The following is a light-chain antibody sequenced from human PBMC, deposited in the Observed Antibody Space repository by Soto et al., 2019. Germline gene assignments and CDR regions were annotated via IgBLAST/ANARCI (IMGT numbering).Light chain of an antibody. CDR1: QSVSSSY. Sequence: EIVLTQSPGTLSLSPGERATLSCRASQSVSSSYLAWYQQKPGQAPRLLIYAASSRATGIPDRFSGSGSGKDFTVTINRLEPEDFAVYYCQQYGSSPLTFGGGTKVDIK. CDR2: AAS. V-gene: IGKV3-20*01. J-gene: IGKJ4*01. CDR3: QQYGSSPLT.